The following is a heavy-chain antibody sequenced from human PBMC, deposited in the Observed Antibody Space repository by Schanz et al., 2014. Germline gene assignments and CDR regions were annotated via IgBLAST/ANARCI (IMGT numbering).Heavy chain of an antibody. V-gene: IGHV3-30*09. Sequence: QVQLVESGGGVVQPGRSLRLSCAASGFTLSRYTMHWVRQAPGKGLEWVAAITYDGSNKYYAESVKGRFAISRDNSKDTLYLQMNSLRTEDTAVYYCAGDWASGRYYSDYWGQGTLVTVSS. CDR3: AGDWASGRYYSDY. J-gene: IGHJ4*02. CDR2: ITYDGSNK. D-gene: IGHD1-26*01. CDR1: GFTLSRYT.